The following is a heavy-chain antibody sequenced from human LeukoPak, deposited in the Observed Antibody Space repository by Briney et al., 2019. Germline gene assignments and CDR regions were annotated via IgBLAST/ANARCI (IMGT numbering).Heavy chain of an antibody. CDR2: ITSDGSST. CDR1: GCTFSSTW. J-gene: IGHJ4*02. D-gene: IGHD3-22*01. Sequence: GGSLILCCTASGCTFSSTWMNWVRQGPGKGLEWVSRITSDGSSTIYADSVKGRFTISRDNAKSTVYLQMNSLRAEDTAVYYCAKSEAMIVVVITSLDYWGQGTLVTVSS. V-gene: IGHV3-74*01. CDR3: AKSEAMIVVVITSLDY.